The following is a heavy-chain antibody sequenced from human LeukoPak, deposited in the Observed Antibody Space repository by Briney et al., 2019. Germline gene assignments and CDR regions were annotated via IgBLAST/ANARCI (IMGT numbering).Heavy chain of an antibody. V-gene: IGHV3-15*01. J-gene: IGHJ6*03. CDR1: GFGFSGTW. CDR3: AKEPSWNYYYYYSMDV. CDR2: IKSKEAGGTI. Sequence: GGSLRLSCATSGFGFSGTWMSWVRQAPGKGLEWVGRIKSKEAGGTIEYAAPVRGRFTISRDDSSARLYLQMDSLRADDTAVYYCAKEPSWNYYYYYSMDVWGKGTTVTVSS. D-gene: IGHD1-1*01.